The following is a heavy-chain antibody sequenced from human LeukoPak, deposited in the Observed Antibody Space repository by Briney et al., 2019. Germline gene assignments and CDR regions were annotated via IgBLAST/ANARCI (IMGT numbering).Heavy chain of an antibody. V-gene: IGHV3-64D*06. Sequence: GGSLRLSCSASGFTFSSYAMHWVRQAPGKGLELVSAISSYGGTTYYADSVKGKFTISRDNSKNTLYLQMSSLRAEDTAVYYCVKVGSSATVVNAFDIWGQGTMVTVSS. J-gene: IGHJ3*02. CDR3: VKVGSSATVVNAFDI. CDR2: ISSYGGTT. D-gene: IGHD4-23*01. CDR1: GFTFSSYA.